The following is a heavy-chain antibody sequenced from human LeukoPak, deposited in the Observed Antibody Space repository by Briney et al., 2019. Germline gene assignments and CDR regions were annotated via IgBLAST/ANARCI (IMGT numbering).Heavy chain of an antibody. Sequence: PGGSLSLSCAASGFTFSSYGMHWVRQAPGKGLEWVAFIRYDGSNKYYADSVKGRFTISRDNSKNTLYLQMNSLRAEDTAVYYCAKGHTAMVSNYYYYMDVWGKGTTVTVSS. CDR2: IRYDGSNK. J-gene: IGHJ6*03. V-gene: IGHV3-30*02. CDR1: GFTFSSYG. D-gene: IGHD5-18*01. CDR3: AKGHTAMVSNYYYYMDV.